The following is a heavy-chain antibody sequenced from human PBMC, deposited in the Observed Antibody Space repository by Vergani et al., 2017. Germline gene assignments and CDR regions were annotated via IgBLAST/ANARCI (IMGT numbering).Heavy chain of an antibody. CDR1: GGTFSSYA. D-gene: IGHD2-15*01. CDR3: ARVGYCSGGSCTGYLFDP. CDR2: IIPIFGTA. V-gene: IGHV1-69*13. Sequence: QVQLVQSGAQVKKPGSSVKVSCKASGGTFSSYAISWVRQAPGQGLEGMGRIIPIFGTANYAQKFQGSVTITADESTSTAYMELSSLRSEDTAVYYCARVGYCSGGSCTGYLFDPWGQGTLVTVSS. J-gene: IGHJ5*02.